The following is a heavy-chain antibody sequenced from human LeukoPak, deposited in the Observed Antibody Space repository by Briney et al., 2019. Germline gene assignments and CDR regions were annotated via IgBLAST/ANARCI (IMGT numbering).Heavy chain of an antibody. V-gene: IGHV4-59*01. J-gene: IGHJ3*02. D-gene: IGHD3-22*01. CDR1: GGSISSYY. Sequence: SETLSLTCTVSGGSISSYYWSWIRQPPGKGLEWIGYISYSGSTNYNPSLKSRVTISVDTSKNQFSLKLSSVTAADTAVYYCARDLNYYDSSGYPNDAFDIWGQGTMVTVSS. CDR3: ARDLNYYDSSGYPNDAFDI. CDR2: ISYSGST.